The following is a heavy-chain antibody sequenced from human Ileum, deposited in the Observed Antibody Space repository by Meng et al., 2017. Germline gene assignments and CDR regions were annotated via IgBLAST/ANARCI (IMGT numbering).Heavy chain of an antibody. CDR2: MILGGSP. CDR3: AHIFDS. Sequence: QVEWQDAGHGPGSPSATLSLSCAGAGRSISSSDWWSWVRRPPGKGLEWIAEMILGGSPNYNPSLKSRVTMSVDKSNYHLSLQLTSVTAADTAVYYCAHIFDSWGQGTLVTVSS. CDR1: GRSISSSDW. J-gene: IGHJ4*02. V-gene: IGHV4-4*02.